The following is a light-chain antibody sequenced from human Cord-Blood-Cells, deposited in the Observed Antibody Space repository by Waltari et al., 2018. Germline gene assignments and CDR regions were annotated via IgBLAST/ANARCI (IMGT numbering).Light chain of an antibody. CDR3: QQYNNWPYT. CDR2: GAS. CDR1: QSVSSN. J-gene: IGKJ2*01. Sequence: EIVMTQSPATLSVSPGDRATLSCRASQSVSSNLAWYQQKPGQAPRLLIYGASTRATGIPARFSGSGSGTEFTLTISILQSEDFAVYYCQQYNNWPYTFGQGTKLEIK. V-gene: IGKV3-15*01.